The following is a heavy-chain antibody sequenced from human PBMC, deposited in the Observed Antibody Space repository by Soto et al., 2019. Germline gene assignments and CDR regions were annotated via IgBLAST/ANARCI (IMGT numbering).Heavy chain of an antibody. D-gene: IGHD2-2*01. V-gene: IGHV1-2*02. CDR1: GYTFTGYN. J-gene: IGHJ1*01. CDR2: INPNRAGP. CDR3: ARGVPGATSDFEY. Sequence: ASVKVSCKASGYTFTGYNLYWVRQAPGQGLEWMGWINPNRAGPTYGQKFQGRVTITRGTSISTAYIELRGLTSDDTAVYYGARGVPGATSDFEYWGQGTLVTVSS.